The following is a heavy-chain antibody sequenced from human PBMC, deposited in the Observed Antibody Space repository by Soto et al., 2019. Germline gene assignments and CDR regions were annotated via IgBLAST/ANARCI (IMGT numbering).Heavy chain of an antibody. CDR2: ISAYNGNT. V-gene: IGHV1-18*04. CDR3: ASRIQLWDPFDY. Sequence: APSVKVSCKASGYTFTSYGISWVRQAPGQGLEWMGWISAYNGNTNYAQKLQGRVTMTTDTSTSTAYMELRSLRSDDTAVYYCASRIQLWDPFDYWGQGALVTVS. D-gene: IGHD5-18*01. J-gene: IGHJ4*02. CDR1: GYTFTSYG.